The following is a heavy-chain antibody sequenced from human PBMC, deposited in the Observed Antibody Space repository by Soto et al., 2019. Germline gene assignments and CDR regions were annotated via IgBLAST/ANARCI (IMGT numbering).Heavy chain of an antibody. V-gene: IGHV2-5*02. Sequence: QITLKESGPTLVEPTQTLTLTCTFSGFPLSTSGAGVAWIRQPPGKALEWLALIYWDDDKGYRPAQESRLTITNDPSKNHVALTMTNMDSLDTATYYCAYLPCSGGSCYWFSFSGMDVWGQGSTVTVSS. CDR3: AYLPCSGGSCYWFSFSGMDV. J-gene: IGHJ6*02. CDR1: GFPLSTSGAG. CDR2: IYWDDDK. D-gene: IGHD2-15*01.